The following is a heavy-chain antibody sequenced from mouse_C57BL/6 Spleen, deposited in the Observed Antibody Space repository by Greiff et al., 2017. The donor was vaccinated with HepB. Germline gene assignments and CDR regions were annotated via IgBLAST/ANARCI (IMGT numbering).Heavy chain of an antibody. J-gene: IGHJ4*01. CDR2: IWSGGST. V-gene: IGHV2-2*01. Sequence: VQLVESGPGLVQPSQSLSITCTVSGFSLTSYGVHWVRQSPGKGLEWLGVIWSGGSTDYNAAFISRLSISKDNSKSQVFFKMNSLQADDTAIYYCARKTGRNPYYYAMDYWGQGTSVTVSS. CDR3: ARKTGRNPYYYAMDY. CDR1: GFSLTSYG.